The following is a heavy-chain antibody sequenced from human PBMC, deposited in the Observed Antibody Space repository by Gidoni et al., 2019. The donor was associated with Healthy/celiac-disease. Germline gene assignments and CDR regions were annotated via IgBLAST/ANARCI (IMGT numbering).Heavy chain of an antibody. CDR3: ARLRDVEAGTNQYYFDY. CDR2: INHSGST. V-gene: IGHV4-34*01. CDR1: GASSIGYY. D-gene: IGHD1-1*01. J-gene: IGHJ4*02. Sequence: QVQLQPWGAGLLTPSETLSLTRAVYGASSIGYYWSWIRQPPGKGLEWIGEINHSGSTNYNPSLKSRVTISVDTSKNQFSLKLSSVTAADAAVYYCARLRDVEAGTNQYYFDYWGQGTLVTVSS.